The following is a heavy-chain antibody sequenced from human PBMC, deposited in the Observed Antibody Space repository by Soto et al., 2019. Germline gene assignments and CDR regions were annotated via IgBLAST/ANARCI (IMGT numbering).Heavy chain of an antibody. J-gene: IGHJ4*02. CDR2: IYHSRST. CDR3: ARGPPLGY. V-gene: IGHV4-30-2*01. CDR1: GGSISSSDYS. Sequence: QLQLQESGSGLLKPSQTLSLTCVVSGGSISSSDYSWSRIRQPPGKGLECIGYIYHSRSTYYNPSLKSRVTISVDRSKNQFSLKLSSVTAADTAVYYCARGPPLGYWGQGTLVTVSS.